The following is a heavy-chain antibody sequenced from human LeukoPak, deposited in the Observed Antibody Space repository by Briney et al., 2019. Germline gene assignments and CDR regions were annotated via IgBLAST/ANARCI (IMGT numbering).Heavy chain of an antibody. Sequence: GSLRLSCAASGFTFSSYSMNWVRQAPGKGLEWVSYISSSSSTIYYADSVKGRFTISRDNSKNTLYLQMNSLRAEDTAVYYCAKGPYSGSYYLGYYFDYWGQGTLVTVSS. V-gene: IGHV3-48*01. CDR2: ISSSSSTI. CDR3: AKGPYSGSYYLGYYFDY. D-gene: IGHD1-26*01. J-gene: IGHJ4*02. CDR1: GFTFSSYS.